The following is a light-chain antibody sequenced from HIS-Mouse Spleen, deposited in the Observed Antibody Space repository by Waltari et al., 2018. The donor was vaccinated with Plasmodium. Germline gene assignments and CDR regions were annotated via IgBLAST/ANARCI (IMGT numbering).Light chain of an antibody. V-gene: IGLV2-8*01. CDR2: EVS. J-gene: IGLJ2*01. CDR1: TSDVGGYNY. CDR3: SSYAGSNNLV. Sequence: QSALTPPPSASGSPGQSVTISCTGTTSDVGGYNYVSWYQQHPGTAPKLMIYEVSKRPSGVPDRFSGSKSGNTASLTVSGLQAEDEADYYCSSYAGSNNLVFGGGTKLTVL.